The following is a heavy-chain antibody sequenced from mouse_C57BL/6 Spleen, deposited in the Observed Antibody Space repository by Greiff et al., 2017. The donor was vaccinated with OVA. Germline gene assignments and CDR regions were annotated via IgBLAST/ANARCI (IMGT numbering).Heavy chain of an antibody. Sequence: EVKLMESGGGLVQPGGSLKLSCAASGFTFSDYYMYWVRQTPEKRLEWVAYISNGGGSTYYPDTVKGRFTISRDNAKNTLYLQMSRLKSEDTAMYYCARRDYGYYYAMDYWGQGTSVTVSS. V-gene: IGHV5-12*01. J-gene: IGHJ4*01. CDR3: ARRDYGYYYAMDY. D-gene: IGHD1-1*01. CDR1: GFTFSDYY. CDR2: ISNGGGST.